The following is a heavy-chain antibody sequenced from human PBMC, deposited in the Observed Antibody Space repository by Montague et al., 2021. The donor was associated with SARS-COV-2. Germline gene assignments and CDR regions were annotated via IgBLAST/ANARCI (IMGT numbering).Heavy chain of an antibody. CDR2: INHSGST. V-gene: IGHV4-34*01. J-gene: IGHJ4*02. CDR3: AGGYGSGSYSS. D-gene: IGHD3-10*01. Sequence: SETLSLTCAVYGGSFSGYYWSWIRQPPGKGLEWIREINHSGSTNYTPSLKSRVAISVDTSKNQLSLKLSSVTAADTAVYYCAGGYGSGSYSSWGQGTLVTVSS. CDR1: GGSFSGYY.